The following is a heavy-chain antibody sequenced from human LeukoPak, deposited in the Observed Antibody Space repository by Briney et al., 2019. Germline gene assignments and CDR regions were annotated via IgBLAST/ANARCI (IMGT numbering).Heavy chain of an antibody. CDR3: TRGAGWLIDY. D-gene: IGHD3-16*01. Sequence: SETLSLTCTVSGGSISSYYWSWIRQPPGKGLEWIGYFYNSGWSTYNPSLKSRVTISADTSKNHFSLKLNSVTTADTAVYYCTRGAGWLIDYWGQGILVTVSS. CDR1: GGSISSYY. J-gene: IGHJ4*02. V-gene: IGHV4-59*01. CDR2: FYNSGWS.